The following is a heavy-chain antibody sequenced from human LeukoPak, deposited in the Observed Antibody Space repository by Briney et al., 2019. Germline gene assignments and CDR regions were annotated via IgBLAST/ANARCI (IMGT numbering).Heavy chain of an antibody. Sequence: GGSLRLSCAASGFTFRNYMMHWVRQAPGKGLDWVAVILEDGSIQHYADSVKGRFTISRDNSRNTVFLQMNSLRGEDTAIYYCARVQGGGFRTADFWGQGTVVTVSS. CDR2: ILEDGSIQ. V-gene: IGHV3-30*04. D-gene: IGHD3-10*01. J-gene: IGHJ4*02. CDR3: ARVQGGGFRTADF. CDR1: GFTFRNYM.